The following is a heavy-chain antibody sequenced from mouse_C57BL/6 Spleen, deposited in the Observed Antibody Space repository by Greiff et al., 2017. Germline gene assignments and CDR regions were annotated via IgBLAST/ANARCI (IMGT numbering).Heavy chain of an antibody. CDR2: ISSGGSYT. Sequence: EVQGVESGGDLVKPGGSLKLSCAASGFTFSSYGMSWVRQTPDKRLGWVATISSGGSYTYYPDSVKGRFTISRDNAKNTLYLQMSRLKSEDTAMYYCARHTGTGDYFDYWGQGTTLTVSS. J-gene: IGHJ2*01. CDR3: ARHTGTGDYFDY. D-gene: IGHD4-1*01. CDR1: GFTFSSYG. V-gene: IGHV5-6*01.